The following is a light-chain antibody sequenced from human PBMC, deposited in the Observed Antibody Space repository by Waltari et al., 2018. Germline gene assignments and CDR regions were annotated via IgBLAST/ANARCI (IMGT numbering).Light chain of an antibody. Sequence: EIVMTQSPATLSVSPGERATLSCRASQSISSNLAWYQHRPGQAHRLLIHDASTRATGIPARFSGSGSGTEFTLTISSLQSEDFALYYCQQYNNWPQTFGQGTKVEIE. V-gene: IGKV3-15*01. J-gene: IGKJ1*01. CDR1: QSISSN. CDR2: DAS. CDR3: QQYNNWPQT.